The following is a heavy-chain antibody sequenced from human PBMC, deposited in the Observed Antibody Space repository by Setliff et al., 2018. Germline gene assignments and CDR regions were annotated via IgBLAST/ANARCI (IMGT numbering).Heavy chain of an antibody. CDR3: ARDNMGRLMLTFGGAADY. CDR2: IAVYTGKT. Sequence: GASVKVSCKASGYTFSESIVSWVRQAPGQGLEWMGWIAVYTGKTYSAQKFQGRLTMTTDTSTSTVYMELRSLTSDDTAIYYCARDNMGRLMLTFGGAADYWGQGTLVTVSS. V-gene: IGHV1-18*01. J-gene: IGHJ4*02. CDR1: GYTFSESI. D-gene: IGHD3-16*01.